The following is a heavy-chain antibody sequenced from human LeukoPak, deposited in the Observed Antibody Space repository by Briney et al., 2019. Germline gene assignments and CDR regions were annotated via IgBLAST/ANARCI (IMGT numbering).Heavy chain of an antibody. V-gene: IGHV1-24*01. D-gene: IGHD2-21*01. J-gene: IGHJ4*02. Sequence: ASVKVSCKVSGYTLTELSMHWVRQAPGKGLEWMGGFDPEDGETIYAQKFQGRVTMTGDTFTDTAYMELSSLRSEDTAVYYCATLRRTASGDYWGQGTLVTVSS. CDR1: GYTLTELS. CDR2: FDPEDGET. CDR3: ATLRRTASGDY.